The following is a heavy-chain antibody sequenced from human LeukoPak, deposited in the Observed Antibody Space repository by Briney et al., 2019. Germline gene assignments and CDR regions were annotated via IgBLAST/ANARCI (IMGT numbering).Heavy chain of an antibody. CDR2: INPNSGGT. Sequence: ASVKVSCKASGYTFTGYYMHWVRQAPAQGLEWMGWINPNSGGTNYAQKFQGWVTMTRDTSISTAYMELSRLRSDDTAVYYCARDLATYSSSLSVAFDIWGQGTMVTVSS. CDR3: ARDLATYSSSLSVAFDI. D-gene: IGHD6-13*01. V-gene: IGHV1-2*04. CDR1: GYTFTGYY. J-gene: IGHJ3*02.